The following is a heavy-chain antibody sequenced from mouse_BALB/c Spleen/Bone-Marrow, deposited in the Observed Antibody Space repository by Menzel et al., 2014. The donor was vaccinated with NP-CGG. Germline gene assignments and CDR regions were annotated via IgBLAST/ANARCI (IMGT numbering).Heavy chain of an antibody. J-gene: IGHJ4*01. Sequence: EVQGVESGGGLVQPGGSLRLSCTPSGFTFXDYYMSWVRQPPGKALEWSAFIRNKANGYTTEYSASVKGRFTISRDNSQSILYLQMNTLRAEDSATYYCARFPMDYWGQGTSVTVSS. CDR1: GFTFXDYY. CDR2: IRNKANGYTT. V-gene: IGHV7-3*02. CDR3: ARFPMDY.